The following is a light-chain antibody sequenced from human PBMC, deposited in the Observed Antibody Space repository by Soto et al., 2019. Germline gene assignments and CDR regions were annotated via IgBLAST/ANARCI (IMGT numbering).Light chain of an antibody. Sequence: QSVLTQPASVSGSPGQSITISCTATSSDVGSNNVVSWYQQHPGKAPQLMIYDGNKRPSGVSNRFSGSKSGNTASLTISGLQAEDEADYYCSSYAGSNNFVFGTGTKLTVL. CDR3: SSYAGSNNFV. CDR2: DGN. J-gene: IGLJ1*01. V-gene: IGLV2-23*01. CDR1: SSDVGSNNV.